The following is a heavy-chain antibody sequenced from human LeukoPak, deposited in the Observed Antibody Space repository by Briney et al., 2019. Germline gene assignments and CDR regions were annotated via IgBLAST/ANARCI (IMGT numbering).Heavy chain of an antibody. D-gene: IGHD2-21*02. V-gene: IGHV3-7*01. J-gene: IGHJ4*02. CDR2: IKQDGSEK. Sequence: PGGSLRLSCAASGFTFRSYWMSWVRQAPGKGLEWVANIKQDGSEKYYVDSVKGRFTISRDNAKNSLYLQMNSLGAEDTAVYYCARDLACQTSADCYHFDYWGQGTLVTVSS. CDR1: GFTFRSYW. CDR3: ARDLACQTSADCYHFDY.